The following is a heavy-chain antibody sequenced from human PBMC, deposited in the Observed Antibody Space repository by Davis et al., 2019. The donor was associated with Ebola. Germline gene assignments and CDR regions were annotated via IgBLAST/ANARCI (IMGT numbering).Heavy chain of an antibody. V-gene: IGHV5-51*01. CDR2: IYPGDSDT. J-gene: IGHJ5*02. CDR3: ARQGYCNSTSCNNWFDP. Sequence: GESLKISCKGSGFSFTTYWIAWVRQMPGKGLEWMGIIYPGDSDTRYSPSFQGHVTISADKSISTAYLQWSSLKASDTAMYYCARQGYCNSTSCNNWFDPWGQGTLVTVSS. CDR1: GFSFTTYW. D-gene: IGHD2-2*01.